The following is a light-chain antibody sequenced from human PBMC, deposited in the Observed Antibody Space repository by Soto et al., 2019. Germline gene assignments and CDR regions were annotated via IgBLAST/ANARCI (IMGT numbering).Light chain of an antibody. V-gene: IGLV2-14*03. CDR3: ASYTSSSASV. J-gene: IGLJ1*01. CDR1: SSYVGSYNY. CDR2: DVS. Sequence: QSALTQPASVSGSPGQSITISCTGTSSYVGSYNYVSWYQQHPGKAPKLMISDVSNRPSGVSYRFSGAKSGNTASLTISGVLAEDEADYYCASYTSSSASVFGTGTKLTVL.